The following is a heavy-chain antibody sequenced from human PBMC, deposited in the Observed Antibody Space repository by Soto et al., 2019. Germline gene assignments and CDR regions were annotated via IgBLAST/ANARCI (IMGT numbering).Heavy chain of an antibody. Sequence: GGSLRLSCAASGFTFSSYAMSWVRQAPGKGLEWVSAISGSGGSTYYADSVKGRFHISRDNSKNTLYLQMNSLRAEDPAVYYCAKKFRFLEWLLYLSYGMDVWGQGTTVTVSS. D-gene: IGHD3-3*01. CDR3: AKKFRFLEWLLYLSYGMDV. CDR1: GFTFSSYA. J-gene: IGHJ6*02. V-gene: IGHV3-23*01. CDR2: ISGSGGST.